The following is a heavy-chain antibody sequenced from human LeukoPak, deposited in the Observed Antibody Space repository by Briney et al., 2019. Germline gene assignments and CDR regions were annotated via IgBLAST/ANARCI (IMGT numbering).Heavy chain of an antibody. CDR3: ARDTTYCGGGCYSLTDY. Sequence: PSETLSLTCTVSGGSTSSGSHCWGWVRQPPGKGLGWVSSISSSSGSIYYADSLKGRFTISRDNAKNSLYLQMDSLRAEDTAVYYCARDTTYCGGGCYSLTDYWGQGTLVSVSS. J-gene: IGHJ4*02. D-gene: IGHD2-21*02. V-gene: IGHV3-21*01. CDR2: ISSSSGSI. CDR1: GGSTSSGS.